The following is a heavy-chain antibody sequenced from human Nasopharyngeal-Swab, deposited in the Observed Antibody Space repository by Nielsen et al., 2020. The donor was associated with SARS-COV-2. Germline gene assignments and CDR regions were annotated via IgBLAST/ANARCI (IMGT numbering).Heavy chain of an antibody. V-gene: IGHV5-10-1*01. CDR1: GYSFTNYW. J-gene: IGHJ5*02. CDR2: IDPRDSYT. D-gene: IGHD3-10*01. CDR3: ARSIAYGSGSYYGFRFDP. Sequence: GESLKISCQGSGYSFTNYWISWVRQMPGRGLEWMGRIDPRDSYTNYSPSFQGHVTISVDKSISTAYLQWNSLKASDTAMYYCARSIAYGSGSYYGFRFDPWGQGTLVTVSS.